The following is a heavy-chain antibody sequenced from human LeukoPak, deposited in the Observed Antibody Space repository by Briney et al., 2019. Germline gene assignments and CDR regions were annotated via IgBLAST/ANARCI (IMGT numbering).Heavy chain of an antibody. V-gene: IGHV4-34*01. CDR3: ARAPPGRPFDY. CDR2: ISHDAGP. Sequence: PSETLSLTCGVSGGSFRGYYWTWIRQPPGKGLEWNGEISHDAGPNYNPSLKSRVTISIDTPKNQFSLKMNSVTAADTAVYYCARAPPGRPFDYWGQGTLVTVSS. J-gene: IGHJ4*02. D-gene: IGHD6-6*01. CDR1: GGSFRGYY.